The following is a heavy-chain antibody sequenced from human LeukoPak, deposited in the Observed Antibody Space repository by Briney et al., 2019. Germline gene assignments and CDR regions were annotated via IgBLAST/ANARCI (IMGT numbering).Heavy chain of an antibody. CDR3: ARGLGTPYPPMG. Sequence: SETLSLTCTVSGGSISSSSYYWGWIRQPPGKGLEWIGSIYYSGSTYYNPSLKSRVTISVDTSKNQFSLKLSSVTAADTAVYYCARGLGTPYPPMGWGQGTLVTVSS. CDR1: GGSISSSSYY. D-gene: IGHD7-27*01. J-gene: IGHJ4*02. CDR2: IYYSGST. V-gene: IGHV4-39*07.